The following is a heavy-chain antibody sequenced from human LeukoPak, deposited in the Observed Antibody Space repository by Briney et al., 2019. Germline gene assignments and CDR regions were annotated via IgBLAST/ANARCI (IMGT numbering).Heavy chain of an antibody. CDR3: ASAYCGGDCTPYWYFDL. CDR1: GGSIRSGGNY. V-gene: IGHV4-30-2*05. D-gene: IGHD2-21*02. J-gene: IGHJ2*01. CDR2: IYHSGST. Sequence: SQTLSLTCTVSGGSIRSGGNYWSWIRQPPGKGLEWIGYIYHSGSTYYNPSLKSRVTISVDMSKNQFSLKLSSVTAADTAVYYCASAYCGGDCTPYWYFDLWGRGTLVTVSS.